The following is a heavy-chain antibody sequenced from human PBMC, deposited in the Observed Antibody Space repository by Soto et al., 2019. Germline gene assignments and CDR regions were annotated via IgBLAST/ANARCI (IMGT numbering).Heavy chain of an antibody. CDR2: ISAYNGKT. CDR1: GYTFASYA. CDR3: ARDGPPLFD. J-gene: IGHJ4*02. Sequence: QVQLVQSGAEVKKPGASVKVSCKASGYTFASYAISWVRQAPGQGLEWMGWISAYNGKTNYGEKLQGRVTMTTDTSMSTAYMGLRSLRSDNTALYSCARDGPPLFDWGQGTLVSVSS. D-gene: IGHD3-10*02. V-gene: IGHV1-18*01.